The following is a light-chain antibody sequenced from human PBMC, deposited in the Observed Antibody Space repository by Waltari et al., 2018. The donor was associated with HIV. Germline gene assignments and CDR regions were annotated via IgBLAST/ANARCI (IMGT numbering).Light chain of an antibody. J-gene: IGKJ4*01. CDR2: LGS. Sequence: DIVMTQSPLSLPVTPGEPASISCRSSQSLLHDNGHNSLDWYLQKPGQSPQLLIYLGSNRASGVPDRFSGSGSGTEFTLKISRVDAEDVGVYYCMQALQAPLTFGGGTKVAIK. CDR3: MQALQAPLT. CDR1: QSLLHDNGHNS. V-gene: IGKV2-28*01.